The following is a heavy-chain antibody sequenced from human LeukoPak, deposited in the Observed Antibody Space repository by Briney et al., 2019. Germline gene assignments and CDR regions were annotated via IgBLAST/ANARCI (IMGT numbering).Heavy chain of an antibody. D-gene: IGHD5-18*01. CDR2: IYYSGYT. CDR3: ARRRGYSYGYAFDI. J-gene: IGHJ3*02. Sequence: SETLSLTCTVSGGSISSYYWSWIRQPPGKGLKWIGNIYYSGYTTYSPSLKSRVTISVDTSKNQFSLKLSSVTAADTAVYYCARRRGYSYGYAFDIWGQGTMVTVSS. CDR1: GGSISSYY. V-gene: IGHV4-59*01.